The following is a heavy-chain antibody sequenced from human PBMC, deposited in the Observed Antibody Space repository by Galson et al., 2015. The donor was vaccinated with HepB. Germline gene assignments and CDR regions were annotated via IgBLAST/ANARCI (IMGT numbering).Heavy chain of an antibody. D-gene: IGHD3-10*01. CDR2: ISAYGNT. J-gene: IGHJ4*02. CDR3: ASTTYYYGSGSSGKVGSFDY. V-gene: IGHV1-18*01. CDR1: GYTFTSYG. Sequence: SVKVSCKASGYTFTSYGISWVRQAPGQGLEWMGWISAYGNTNYAQRLQGRVTMTIDTSTTTAYMEMRSLRSDDTAVYYCASTTYYYGSGSSGKVGSFDYWGQGTLVTVSS.